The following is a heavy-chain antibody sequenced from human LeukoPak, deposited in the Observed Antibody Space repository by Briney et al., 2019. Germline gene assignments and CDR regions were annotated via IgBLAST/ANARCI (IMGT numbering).Heavy chain of an antibody. CDR3: ASCSNTWGLLPKFYFDY. Sequence: SETLSLTCAASGGSISSGGYPWSWIRQPAGKGLEWIGRIYTSGSTNYNASLKSRVTMSVDTSKNQFSLKLSSVTAADTAVYYCASCSNTWGLLPKFYFDYWGQGALVTVSS. CDR1: GGSISSGGYP. CDR2: IYTSGST. J-gene: IGHJ4*02. V-gene: IGHV4-61*02. D-gene: IGHD2-15*01.